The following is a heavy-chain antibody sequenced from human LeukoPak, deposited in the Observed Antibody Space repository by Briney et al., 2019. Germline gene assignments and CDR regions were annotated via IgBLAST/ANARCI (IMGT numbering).Heavy chain of an antibody. CDR1: GYTFTSYG. CDR2: ISAYNGNT. CDR3: ARRPPHSDYGSGSRFDS. J-gene: IGHJ4*02. Sequence: VASVKVSCKASGYTFTSYGISWVRQAPGQGLEWMGWISAYNGNTNYAQKLQGRVTMTTDTSTNTAYMELRSLRSDDTAVYYCARRPPHSDYGSGSRFDSWGQGTLVTVSS. D-gene: IGHD3-10*01. V-gene: IGHV1-18*01.